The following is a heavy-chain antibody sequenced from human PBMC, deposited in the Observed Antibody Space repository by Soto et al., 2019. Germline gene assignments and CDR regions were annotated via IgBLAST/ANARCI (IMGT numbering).Heavy chain of an antibody. Sequence: VASVKVSCKASGYTFTSYYMHWVRQAPGQGLEWMGIINPSGGSTSYAQKFQGRVTMTRDTSTCTVYMELSSLRSEDTAVYYCATPGLIAVAGTDYYYGMDVWGQGTTVTVSS. CDR3: ATPGLIAVAGTDYYYGMDV. V-gene: IGHV1-46*03. CDR2: INPSGGST. D-gene: IGHD6-19*01. CDR1: GYTFTSYY. J-gene: IGHJ6*02.